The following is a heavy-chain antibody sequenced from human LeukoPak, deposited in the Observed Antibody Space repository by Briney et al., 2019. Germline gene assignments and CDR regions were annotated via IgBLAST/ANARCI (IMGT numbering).Heavy chain of an antibody. CDR1: GFTFSNYA. CDR2: ISGSGDST. CDR3: AKDQAGSGSYWVSYYYYYMDV. V-gene: IGHV3-23*01. Sequence: GGSLRLTCAASGFTFSNYAMRWVRQAPGKGLEWVSGISGSGDSTYYADSVKGRFTISRDNSKNTLYLQMNSLRAEDTAVYYCAKDQAGSGSYWVSYYYYYMDVWGKGTTVTISS. D-gene: IGHD3-10*01. J-gene: IGHJ6*03.